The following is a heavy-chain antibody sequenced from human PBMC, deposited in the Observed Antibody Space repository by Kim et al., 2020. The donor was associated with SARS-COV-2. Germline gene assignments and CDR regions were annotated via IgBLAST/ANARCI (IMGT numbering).Heavy chain of an antibody. Sequence: GGSLRLSCAASGFTFSSYDMSWVRQAPGKGLEWVSAISDSGDVTASADSVEGRFTISRDNFKNTLFLQMNSLRAEDTAVYYCARRVGSGYFNFEYWGQGTLVTVSS. CDR3: ARRVGSGYFNFEY. J-gene: IGHJ4*02. CDR1: GFTFSSYD. D-gene: IGHD3-22*01. CDR2: ISDSGDVT. V-gene: IGHV3-23*01.